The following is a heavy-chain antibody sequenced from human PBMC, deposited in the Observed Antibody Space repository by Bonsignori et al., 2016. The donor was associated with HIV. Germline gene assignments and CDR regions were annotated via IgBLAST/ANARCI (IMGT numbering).Heavy chain of an antibody. Sequence: PGKGLEWIGYIYYSGSTYYNPSLKSRVTISVDTSKNQFSLKLSSVTAADTAVYYCARDRDAMTYDYWGQGTLVTVSS. J-gene: IGHJ4*02. D-gene: IGHD2-2*01. CDR2: IYYSGST. V-gene: IGHV4-30-4*01. CDR3: ARDRDAMTYDY.